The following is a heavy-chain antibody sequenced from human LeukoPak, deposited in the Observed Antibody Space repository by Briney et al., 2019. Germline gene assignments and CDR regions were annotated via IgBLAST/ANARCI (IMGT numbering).Heavy chain of an antibody. Sequence: SETLSLTCTVSGYSISSGYYWGWIRQPPGKGLEWIGSIYHSGSTSYNTSLKSRVTVSADTSKNQSSLKPSSVIAADTAVYYCARARLTYYLDYWGQGTLATVSS. J-gene: IGHJ4*02. CDR3: ARARLTYYLDY. CDR1: GYSISSGYY. CDR2: IYHSGST. V-gene: IGHV4-38-2*02.